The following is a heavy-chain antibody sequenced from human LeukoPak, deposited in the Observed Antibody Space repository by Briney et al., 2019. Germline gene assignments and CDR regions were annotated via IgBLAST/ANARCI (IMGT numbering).Heavy chain of an antibody. D-gene: IGHD3-10*01. J-gene: IGHJ5*02. Sequence: ASVKVSCKASGYTFTSYDINWVRQAPGQGLEWMGGIIPIFGTANYAQKFQGRVTITTDESTSTAYMELSSLRSEDTAVYYCARVRDGSGSYYTNWFDPWGQGTLVTVSS. V-gene: IGHV1-69*05. CDR2: IIPIFGTA. CDR3: ARVRDGSGSYYTNWFDP. CDR1: GYTFTSYD.